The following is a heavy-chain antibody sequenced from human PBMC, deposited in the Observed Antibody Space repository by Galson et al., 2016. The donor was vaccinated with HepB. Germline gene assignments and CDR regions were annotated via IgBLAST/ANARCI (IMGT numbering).Heavy chain of an antibody. V-gene: IGHV1-2*02. Sequence: SVKVSCKASGYTFTDYYMHWVRQAPGQGLEWMGWINPNSGGTDYAQKFQGGVTMTRDTSISTAYMELSRLRSDDTAVYYCARVTENYYDASWGQGTLITVSS. CDR2: INPNSGGT. J-gene: IGHJ4*02. D-gene: IGHD3-22*01. CDR1: GYTFTDYY. CDR3: ARVTENYYDAS.